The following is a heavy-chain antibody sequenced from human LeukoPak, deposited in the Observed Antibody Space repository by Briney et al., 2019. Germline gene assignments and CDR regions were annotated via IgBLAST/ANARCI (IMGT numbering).Heavy chain of an antibody. CDR2: IVAGGGG. CDR1: GFTFSRYA. CDR3: ARDPNGDYIGAFDF. J-gene: IGHJ3*01. D-gene: IGHD4-17*01. V-gene: IGHV3-23*01. Sequence: GGSLRLSCVASGFTFSRYAMIWVRQAPGKGLEWVSAIVAGGGGKYADSVKGRFTVSRDNSKNPLYLQMNGLTAEDTAVYFCARDPNGDYIGAFDFRGQGTRVTVSS.